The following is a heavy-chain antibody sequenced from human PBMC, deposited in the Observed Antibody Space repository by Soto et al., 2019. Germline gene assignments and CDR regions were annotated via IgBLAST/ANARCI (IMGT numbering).Heavy chain of an antibody. CDR3: AGGPQHGSGTLAIEY. D-gene: IGHD3-10*01. CDR1: GGSISIGTYY. CDR2: VYYSGST. J-gene: IGHJ4*02. V-gene: IGHV4-39*01. Sequence: QMQLQESGPGLVKPSETLSLTCTVSGGSISIGTYYCGWIRQPPGKGLEWIATVYYSGSTYYSPSLISRVTTSVDTSKNQFFLNLNSLTAADTAVYYCAGGPQHGSGTLAIEYWGQGILVTVSS.